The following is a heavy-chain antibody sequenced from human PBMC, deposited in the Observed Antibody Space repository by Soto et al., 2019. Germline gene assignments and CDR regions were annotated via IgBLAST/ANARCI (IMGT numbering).Heavy chain of an antibody. J-gene: IGHJ4*02. CDR3: ARVLRAGVTTD. V-gene: IGHV4-34*01. CDR1: GGSFSGYY. Sequence: QVQLQQWGAGLLKPSETLSLTCAVYGGSFSGYYWSWIRQPPGKGLEWIGESNHVGRTNYNPSLKRRVTMSVDPSKNQFPLRLTSVTAADTAVYYCARVLRAGVTTDWGQGTLVIVSS. CDR2: SNHVGRT. D-gene: IGHD5-18*01.